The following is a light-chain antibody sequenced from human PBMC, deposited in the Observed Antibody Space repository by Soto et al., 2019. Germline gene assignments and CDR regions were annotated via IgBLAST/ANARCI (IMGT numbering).Light chain of an antibody. CDR1: QDIAIY. V-gene: IGKV1-9*01. Sequence: IQLTQSPSSLYASVGDRVTITCRASQDIAIYLAWYQQKPGEAPKLLIYAASTLYGGVPSRFSGSGSGTDFALTITSLQADDFATYYCQQLRLYPSTFGGGTKVDIK. J-gene: IGKJ4*01. CDR3: QQLRLYPST. CDR2: AAS.